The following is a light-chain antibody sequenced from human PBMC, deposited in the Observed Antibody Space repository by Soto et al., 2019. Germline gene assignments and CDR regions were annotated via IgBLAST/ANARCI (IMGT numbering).Light chain of an antibody. J-gene: IGKJ1*01. CDR3: QQRSSWPRT. Sequence: EIVLTQSPATLSSSPGERATLSCRASQSLNNYLAWYQQKPGQAPRLLLYDASNRATGIPARVSGSGSGTDFSLTISSLEPEDFGVDYWQQRSSWPRTFGQGTKVEIK. V-gene: IGKV3-11*01. CDR2: DAS. CDR1: QSLNNY.